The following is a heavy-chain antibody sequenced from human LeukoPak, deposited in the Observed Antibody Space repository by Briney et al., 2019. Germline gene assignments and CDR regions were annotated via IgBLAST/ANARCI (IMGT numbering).Heavy chain of an antibody. J-gene: IGHJ4*02. CDR2: IYYSGST. V-gene: IGHV4-59*01. D-gene: IGHD6-19*01. CDR3: ARENSSGWSDY. Sequence: MASETLSLTCTVSGGSISSYYWSWIRQPPGKGLEWIGYIYYSGSTNYNPSLKSRVTISVDTSKNQFSLKLSSVTAADTAVYYCARENSSGWSDYWGQGTLVTVSS. CDR1: GGSISSYY.